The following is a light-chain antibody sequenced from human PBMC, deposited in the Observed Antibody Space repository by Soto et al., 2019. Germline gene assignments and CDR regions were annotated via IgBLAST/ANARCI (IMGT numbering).Light chain of an antibody. V-gene: IGKV3-15*01. Sequence: EIVMTQPPATLSVSPGERATLSCRASQGVTTNLAWYQQKPGQAPRLLIYGASTRATGIPARFSGSGSGTEFNLTVGSLQSEDFAVYSCQQYNTWPLTFGGGTKVEIK. CDR1: QGVTTN. CDR3: QQYNTWPLT. CDR2: GAS. J-gene: IGKJ4*01.